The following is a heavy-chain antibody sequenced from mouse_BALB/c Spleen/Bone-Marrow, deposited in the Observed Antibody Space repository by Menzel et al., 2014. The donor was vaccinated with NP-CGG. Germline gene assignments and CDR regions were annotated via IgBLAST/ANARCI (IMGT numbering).Heavy chain of an antibody. CDR2: IGPENGNI. V-gene: IGHV14-3*02. CDR3: TGRGFDF. Sequence: EVHLVESGAELVKPGASVKLSCTASGFNIKDTYIHWVKRRPEQGLEWIGRIGPENGNIKYDPKFQVKATITADTSSNTAYLQLSSLTSEDTAVYYCTGRGFDFWGQGTTLTVSS. J-gene: IGHJ2*01. CDR1: GFNIKDTY.